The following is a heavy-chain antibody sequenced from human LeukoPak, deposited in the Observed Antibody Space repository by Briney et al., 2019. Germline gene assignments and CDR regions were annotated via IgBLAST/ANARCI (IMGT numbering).Heavy chain of an antibody. CDR2: ISYSGST. CDR1: GGSISSYY. CDR3: ARDQFEQQPSTGMDV. D-gene: IGHD6-13*01. V-gene: IGHV4-59*01. J-gene: IGHJ6*02. Sequence: PSETLSLTCTVSGGSISSYYWSWIRQSPGKGLEWIGYISYSGSTKYNPSLKSRLTISVDTSKNQFSLKLSSVTAADTAVYYCARDQFEQQPSTGMDVWGQGTTVTVSS.